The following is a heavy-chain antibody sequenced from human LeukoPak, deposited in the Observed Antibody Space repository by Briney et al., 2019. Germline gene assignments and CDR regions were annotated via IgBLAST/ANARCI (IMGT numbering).Heavy chain of an antibody. D-gene: IGHD1-26*01. Sequence: PGGSLRLSCAASGFTFSNYAMIWVRQAPGKGLEWVSAISGSGAGTYYADSVKGRFTISRDNSRNTLYLQMNSLRPEDTAVYFCAKLVDSASMIWGRGTLFTVSS. V-gene: IGHV3-23*01. CDR1: GFTFSNYA. J-gene: IGHJ4*02. CDR3: AKLVDSASMI. CDR2: ISGSGAGT.